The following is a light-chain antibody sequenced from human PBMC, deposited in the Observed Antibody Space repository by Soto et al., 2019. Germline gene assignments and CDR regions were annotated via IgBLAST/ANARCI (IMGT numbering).Light chain of an antibody. Sequence: QSVLTQPAYVSGSPGQSITISCTGTSSDVGGYNYVSWYQQHPGKAPKLMIYDVSNRPSGVSNRFSGSKSGNTASLTISGLQADDEADYYCSSYTSSSTVVFGGGTNVTVL. V-gene: IGLV2-14*01. CDR2: DVS. CDR3: SSYTSSSTVV. CDR1: SSDVGGYNY. J-gene: IGLJ2*01.